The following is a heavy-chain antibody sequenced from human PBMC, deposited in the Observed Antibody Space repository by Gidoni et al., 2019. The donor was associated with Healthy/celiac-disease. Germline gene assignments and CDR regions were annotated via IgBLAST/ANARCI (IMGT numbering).Heavy chain of an antibody. CDR3: ARVGGMSSGWYTEGDFDY. CDR2: IYPGDSDT. V-gene: IGHV5-51*01. Sequence: VQPGQPGAEAYMPGETLKISCKGSGYSFIRSWIGWVGQMPGKGLEWLGIIYPGDSDTRYSPSFQGQVNISADKSISTAYLQWSSLKASDTAMYYCARVGGMSSGWYTEGDFDYWGQGTLVTVSS. J-gene: IGHJ4*02. D-gene: IGHD6-19*01. CDR1: GYSFIRSW.